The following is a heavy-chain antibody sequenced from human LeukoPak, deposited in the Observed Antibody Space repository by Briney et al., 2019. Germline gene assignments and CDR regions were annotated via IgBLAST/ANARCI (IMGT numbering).Heavy chain of an antibody. J-gene: IGHJ4*02. CDR2: IYYSGST. D-gene: IGHD3-22*01. CDR3: VVPDSSGYYSRGSFDY. V-gene: IGHV4-39*07. CDR1: GGSISSSSYY. Sequence: SETLSLTCTVSGGSISSSSYYWGWIRQPPGKGLEWIGSIYYSGSTNYNPSLKSRVTISVDTSKNQFSLKLSSVTAADTAVYYCVVPDSSGYYSRGSFDYWGQGTLVTVSS.